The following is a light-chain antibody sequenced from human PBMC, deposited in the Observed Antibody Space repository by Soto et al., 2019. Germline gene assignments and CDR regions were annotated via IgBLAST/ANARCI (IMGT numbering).Light chain of an antibody. Sequence: DIVMTQSPDSLAVSLGERATINCKSSQSVLYSSNNKNYLAWYHQKPGQPPKLLIYWASTRESGVPDRFSGSGSGTDFTLTISSLQAEDVAVYYCQQYYSPYTFGQGTKLEIK. CDR1: QSVLYSSNNKNY. V-gene: IGKV4-1*01. J-gene: IGKJ2*01. CDR2: WAS. CDR3: QQYYSPYT.